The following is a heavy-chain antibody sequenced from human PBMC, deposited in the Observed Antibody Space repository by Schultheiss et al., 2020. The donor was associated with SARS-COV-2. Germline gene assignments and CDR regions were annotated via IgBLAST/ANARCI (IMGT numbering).Heavy chain of an antibody. CDR2: ISYDGSNK. D-gene: IGHD4-17*01. J-gene: IGHJ3*02. V-gene: IGHV3-30*03. CDR3: ASTDYGDYIDAFDI. Sequence: GGSLRLSCAASGFTFSSYGMHWVRQAPGKGLEWVAVISYDGSNKYYADSVKGRFTISRDNSKNTLYLQMNSLRAEDTAVYYCASTDYGDYIDAFDIWGQGTMVTVSS. CDR1: GFTFSSYG.